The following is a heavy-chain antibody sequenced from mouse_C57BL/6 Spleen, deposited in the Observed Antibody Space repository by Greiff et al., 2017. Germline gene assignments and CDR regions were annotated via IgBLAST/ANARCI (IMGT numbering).Heavy chain of an antibody. V-gene: IGHV14-3*01. D-gene: IGHD2-4*01. CDR1: GFNIKNTS. J-gene: IGHJ2*01. CDR3: ARVCDDYDEVGFDY. Sequence: EVQLMESVAAFVRPGASVKLSCPASGFNIKNTSMPWVKQRPEQSLEWIGWIDPANGNTKYAPKFQGKVPITADTYSNTAYLQLSSLTSEDTAIDYCARVCDDYDEVGFDYWGQGTTLTVSS. CDR2: IDPANGNT.